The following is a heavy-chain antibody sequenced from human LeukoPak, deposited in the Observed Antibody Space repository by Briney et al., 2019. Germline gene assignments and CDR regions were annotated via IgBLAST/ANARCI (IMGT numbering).Heavy chain of an antibody. CDR1: GGSISSYY. J-gene: IGHJ5*02. CDR2: IYYSGST. CDR3: ARDGPMTPFDP. Sequence: SETLSLTXTVSGGSISSYYWSWIRQPPGKGLEWIGYIYYSGSTNYNPSLKSRVTISVDTSKNQFSLKLSSVTAADTAVYYCARDGPMTPFDPWGQGTLVTVSS. V-gene: IGHV4-59*01.